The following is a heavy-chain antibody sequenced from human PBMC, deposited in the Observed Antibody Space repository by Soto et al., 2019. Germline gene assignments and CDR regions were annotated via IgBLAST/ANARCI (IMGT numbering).Heavy chain of an antibody. V-gene: IGHV1-3*01. CDR2: INAGNGDT. D-gene: IGHD4-4*01. CDR1: GITFSSYA. CDR3: AGDPDSHYNDSHASSYP. Sequence: ASVKVSCKASGITFSSYAMHWVRQAPGQRLEWMGWINAGNGDTRYSQKFQGRVTISADKFTGTAYMELTGLRSDDTAVYYCAGDPDSHYNDSHASSYPWGQGTLVTVSS. J-gene: IGHJ5*02.